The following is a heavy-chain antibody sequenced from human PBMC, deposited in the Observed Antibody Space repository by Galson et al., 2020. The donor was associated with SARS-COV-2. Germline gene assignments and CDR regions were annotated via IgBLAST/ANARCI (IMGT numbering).Heavy chain of an antibody. Sequence: KLVGALEIHWKGAGSSFTSYWSGWGRQMVGKGLEWMGVIYPGDSDTRYSPSFQGQVTISADKSISTAYLQWSSLKASDTAMYYCARHSQGNFYGYRSGYYYYYMDVWGKGTTVTVSS. CDR2: IYPGDSDT. CDR3: ARHSQGNFYGYRSGYYYYYMDV. V-gene: IGHV5-51*01. J-gene: IGHJ6*03. D-gene: IGHD5-18*01. CDR1: GSSFTSYW.